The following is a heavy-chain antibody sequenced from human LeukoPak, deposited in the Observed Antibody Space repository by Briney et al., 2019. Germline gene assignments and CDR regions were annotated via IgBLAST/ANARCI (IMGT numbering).Heavy chain of an antibody. J-gene: IGHJ4*02. CDR1: GGSFSGYY. D-gene: IGHD3-16*01. CDR3: ARAYVY. CDR2: INHSGST. Sequence: SETLSLTCAVYGGSFSGYYWSWIRQPPGKGLGWLGEINHSGSTNYNPSLKSRVTISVDTSKNQFSLKLSSVTAADTAVYYCARAYVYWGQGTLVTVSS. V-gene: IGHV4-34*01.